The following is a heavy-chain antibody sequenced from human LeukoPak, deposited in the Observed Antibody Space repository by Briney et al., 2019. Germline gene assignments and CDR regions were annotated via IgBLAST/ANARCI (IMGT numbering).Heavy chain of an antibody. CDR2: INAYNGDT. Sequence: ASVKVSCKASGGTFSNYAINWVRQAPGQRLEWMGWINAYNGDTEYSQKFQGRVTITRDTSASTAYMELSTLRSEDTAVYYCARGSSSDWPLEYWGRGILVTVSS. CDR3: ARGSSSDWPLEY. V-gene: IGHV1-3*01. J-gene: IGHJ4*02. D-gene: IGHD6-19*01. CDR1: GGTFSNYA.